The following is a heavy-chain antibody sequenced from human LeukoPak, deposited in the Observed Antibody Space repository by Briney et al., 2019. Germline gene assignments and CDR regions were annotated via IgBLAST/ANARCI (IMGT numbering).Heavy chain of an antibody. CDR1: GFTLTTYW. J-gene: IGHJ3*01. Sequence: PGGSLRLSCAASGFTLTTYWMTWVRQAPGKGLEWVASIKRDGSAKQYAGFVKGRFTISRDNAKNSVYLQMNSLRPDDTALYYCARVDTSMSKDAFDLWGQGTMVTVSS. D-gene: IGHD5-18*01. V-gene: IGHV3-7*03. CDR2: IKRDGSAK. CDR3: ARVDTSMSKDAFDL.